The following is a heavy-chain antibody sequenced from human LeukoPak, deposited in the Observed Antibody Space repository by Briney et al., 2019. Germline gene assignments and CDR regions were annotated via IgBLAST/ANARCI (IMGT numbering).Heavy chain of an antibody. V-gene: IGHV3-21*01. CDR2: ISSSSSYI. CDR1: EFTFSTYS. D-gene: IGHD6-13*01. CDR3: ARDSVGGSSSWYQYNWFDP. J-gene: IGHJ5*02. Sequence: PGGSLRLSRAASEFTFSTYSMNWVRQAPGKGLEWVSSISSSSSYIYYADSVKGRFTISRDNAKNSLYLQMNSLRAEDTAVYYCARDSVGGSSSWYQYNWFDPWGQGTLVTVSS.